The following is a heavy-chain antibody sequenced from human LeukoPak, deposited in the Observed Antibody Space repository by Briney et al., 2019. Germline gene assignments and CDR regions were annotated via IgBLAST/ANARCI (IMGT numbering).Heavy chain of an antibody. CDR2: IYTSGST. D-gene: IGHD2-8*01. J-gene: IGHJ4*02. CDR3: ARAPNAEHFDY. V-gene: IGHV4-61*02. Sequence: PSETLSLTCTVSGGSISSGSYYWSWIRQPAGKGLEWIGRIYTSGSTNYNPSPKSRVTISVDTSKNQFSLKLSSVTAADTAVYYCARAPNAEHFDYWGQGTLVTVSS. CDR1: GGSISSGSYY.